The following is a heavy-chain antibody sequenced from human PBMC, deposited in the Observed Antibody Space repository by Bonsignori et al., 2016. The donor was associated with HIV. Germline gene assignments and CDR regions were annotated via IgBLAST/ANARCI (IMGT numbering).Heavy chain of an antibody. CDR2: IKSKTDGGTT. V-gene: IGHV3-15*01. CDR1: GFSFSNAW. CDR3: TTYSSSSEDY. J-gene: IGHJ4*02. D-gene: IGHD6-6*01. Sequence: GGSLRLSCAASGFSFSNAWMSWVRQAPGKGLEWVGRIKSKTDGGTTDYAAPVKDRFTISRDDAINALYLQMNSLKTEDTAVYYCTTYSSSSEDYWGQGTLVTVSS.